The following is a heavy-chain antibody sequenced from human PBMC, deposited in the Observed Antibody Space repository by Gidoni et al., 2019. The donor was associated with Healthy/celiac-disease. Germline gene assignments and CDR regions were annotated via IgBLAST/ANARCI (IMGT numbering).Heavy chain of an antibody. CDR2: ISWTSGGI. D-gene: IGHD7-27*01. Sequence: EVQLVESGGGLVQPGRSLRLSCVASGFTFDDYDMHWVRQAPGKGLEWVSGISWTSGGIGYADSVKGRFTISRDNARNSLYLEMNSLRAEDTALYYCAKFGTGDAFDIWGQGTMVTVSS. CDR3: AKFGTGDAFDI. J-gene: IGHJ3*02. V-gene: IGHV3-9*01. CDR1: GFTFDDYD.